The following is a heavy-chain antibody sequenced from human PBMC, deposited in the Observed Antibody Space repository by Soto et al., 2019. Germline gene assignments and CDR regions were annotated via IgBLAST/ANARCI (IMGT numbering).Heavy chain of an antibody. CDR1: GFTFDDYA. Sequence: GGSLRLSCAASGFTFDDYAMHWVRQAPGKGLEWVSGISWNSGSIGYADSVKGRFTISRDNAKNSLYLQMNSLRAEDTALYYCAKVQVPDYDFWSGYYDYWGQGTLVTVSS. D-gene: IGHD3-3*01. J-gene: IGHJ4*02. V-gene: IGHV3-9*01. CDR2: ISWNSGSI. CDR3: AKVQVPDYDFWSGYYDY.